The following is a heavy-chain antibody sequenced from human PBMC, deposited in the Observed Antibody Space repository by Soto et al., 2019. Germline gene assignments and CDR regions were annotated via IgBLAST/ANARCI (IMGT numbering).Heavy chain of an antibody. V-gene: IGHV4-59*12. D-gene: IGHD5-18*01. J-gene: IGHJ4*02. Sequence: SETLSLTCTVSGGSISSNYWSWIRQSPGKGLEWIGYIYYSRSTNYNPSLKSRATISVDTSKNQFSLRLRSVTAADTAVYYCAKAYTYGLSYFDSWGQGT. CDR3: AKAYTYGLSYFDS. CDR1: GGSISSNY. CDR2: IYYSRST.